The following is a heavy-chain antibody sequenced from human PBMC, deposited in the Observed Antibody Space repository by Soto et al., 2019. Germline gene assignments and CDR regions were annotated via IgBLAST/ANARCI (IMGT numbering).Heavy chain of an antibody. D-gene: IGHD2-2*03. CDR3: ARELSPGYCSSTSCYYNWFDP. CDR2: INHSGST. Sequence: SETLSLTCAVYGGSFSGYYWSWIRQPPGKGLEWIGEINHSGSTNYNPSLKSRVTISVDTSKNQFSLKLSSVTAADTAVYYCARELSPGYCSSTSCYYNWFDPWGQGTLVTVSS. V-gene: IGHV4-34*01. CDR1: GGSFSGYY. J-gene: IGHJ5*02.